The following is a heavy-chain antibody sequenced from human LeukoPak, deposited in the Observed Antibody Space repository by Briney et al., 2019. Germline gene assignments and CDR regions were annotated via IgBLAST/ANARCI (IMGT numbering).Heavy chain of an antibody. V-gene: IGHV4-34*01. J-gene: IGHJ1*01. CDR2: INHSGST. CDR3: ARWWLVLRYFQH. Sequence: SETLSLTCAVYGGSFSGYYWSWIRQPPGKGLEWIGEINHSGSTNYNPSLKSRVTISVDTSKNQFSLKLSSVTAADTAVYYCARWWLVLRYFQHWGQGTLVTVSS. CDR1: GGSFSGYY. D-gene: IGHD6-19*01.